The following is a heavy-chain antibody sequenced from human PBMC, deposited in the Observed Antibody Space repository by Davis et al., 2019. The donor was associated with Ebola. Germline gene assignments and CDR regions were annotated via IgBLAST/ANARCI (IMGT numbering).Heavy chain of an antibody. CDR1: GFIFSNYD. Sequence: PGGSLRLSCAASGFIFSNYDMSWVRQVPGKGLEWVSTVSGSGGHTQYSDSVRGRFTISRDNSKNTLYLQMNSLRAEDTATYYCARYCHYPDCSYFDCWGQGTVVAVSS. CDR3: ARYCHYPDCSYFDC. J-gene: IGHJ4*02. CDR2: VSGSGGHT. D-gene: IGHD2-15*01. V-gene: IGHV3-23*01.